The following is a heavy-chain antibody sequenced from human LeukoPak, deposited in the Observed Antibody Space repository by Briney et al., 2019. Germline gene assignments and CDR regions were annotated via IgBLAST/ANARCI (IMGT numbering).Heavy chain of an antibody. Sequence: SVKVSCKASGGTLSTYAISWVRQAPGQGLEWMGGIIPIHGTTNYAEKLQGRVTIYTDESRTTAYMELSSLRSEDTAVYYCARPSSAKVRGVRQREWFDPWGQGTLVTVPS. CDR3: ARPSSAKVRGVRQREWFDP. D-gene: IGHD3-10*01. J-gene: IGHJ5*02. CDR1: GGTLSTYA. CDR2: IIPIHGTT. V-gene: IGHV1-69*05.